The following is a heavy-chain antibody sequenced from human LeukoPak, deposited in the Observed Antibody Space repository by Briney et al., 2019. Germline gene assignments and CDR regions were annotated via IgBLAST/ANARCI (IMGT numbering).Heavy chain of an antibody. D-gene: IGHD2-21*01. J-gene: IGHJ4*02. Sequence: ASVKVSCKASGGTFSSYAISWVRQAPGKGLEWMGRIDPQDGKTKLAARFQGRLTISVDTSTDTSYMDLSSLTSEDTAVYYCTSDRIGARPFDYWGQGTLVTVSS. CDR1: GGTFSSYA. V-gene: IGHV1-69-2*01. CDR2: IDPQDGKT. CDR3: TSDRIGARPFDY.